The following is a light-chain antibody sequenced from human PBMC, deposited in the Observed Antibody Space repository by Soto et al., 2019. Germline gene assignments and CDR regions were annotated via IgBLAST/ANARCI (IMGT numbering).Light chain of an antibody. Sequence: QSALTQPASVSGSPGQSITISCTGTSSDVGAYNYVSWYQQHPGKAPKLIIYEVSNRPSGVSTRVSGSKSGNTASLTISGLQAEDEADYYCSSYTSSSTRVFGGGTKVTVL. CDR2: EVS. CDR3: SSYTSSSTRV. V-gene: IGLV2-14*01. CDR1: SSDVGAYNY. J-gene: IGLJ3*02.